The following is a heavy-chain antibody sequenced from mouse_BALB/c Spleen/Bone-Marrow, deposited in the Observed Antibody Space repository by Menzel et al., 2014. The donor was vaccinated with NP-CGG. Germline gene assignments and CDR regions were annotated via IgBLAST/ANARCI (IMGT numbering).Heavy chain of an antibody. D-gene: IGHD2-4*01. CDR2: ISNGSSTI. J-gene: IGHJ4*01. CDR3: ARKGAMITHYDAMDY. V-gene: IGHV5-17*02. CDR1: GFTFSSFG. Sequence: DVMLVESGGGLVQPGGARKLSCAASGFTFSSFGMHWVRQAPEKGLEWVAYISNGSSTIYYADTVKGRFTISRDNPKNTLFLQMTSLRSEDTAMYYCARKGAMITHYDAMDYWGQGTSVTVYS.